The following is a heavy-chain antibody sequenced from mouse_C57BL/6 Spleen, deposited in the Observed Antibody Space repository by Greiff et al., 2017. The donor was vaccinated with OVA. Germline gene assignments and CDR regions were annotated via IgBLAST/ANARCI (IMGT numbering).Heavy chain of an antibody. CDR1: GYSITRGYY. CDR2: ISYDGSN. J-gene: IGHJ3*01. V-gene: IGHV3-6*01. D-gene: IGHD2-5*01. Sequence: ESGPGLVKPSQSLSLTCSVTGYSITRGYYWYWLRQFPGNKLEWLGYISYDGSNNYNPALKNRISITRDTSKNQFFLKLNSVTTEDTATYYCAIDDYSNPFADWGQGTLVSVSA. CDR3: AIDDYSNPFAD.